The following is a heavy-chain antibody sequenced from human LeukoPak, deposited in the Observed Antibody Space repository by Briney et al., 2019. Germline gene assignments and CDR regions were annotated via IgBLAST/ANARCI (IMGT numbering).Heavy chain of an antibody. J-gene: IGHJ3*02. CDR3: ARAPLLSDAFDI. D-gene: IGHD2/OR15-2a*01. CDR1: GYTFTSYY. Sequence: ASVKVSCKASGYTFTSYYMHWVRQAPGQGLEWMGWINPNSGGTNYAQKFQGRVTMTRDTSISTAYMELSRLRSDDTAVYYCARAPLLSDAFDIWGQGTMVTVSS. V-gene: IGHV1-2*02. CDR2: INPNSGGT.